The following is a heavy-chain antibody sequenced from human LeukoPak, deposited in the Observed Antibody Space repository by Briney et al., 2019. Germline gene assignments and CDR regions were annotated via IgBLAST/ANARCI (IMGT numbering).Heavy chain of an antibody. V-gene: IGHV4-59*12. J-gene: IGHJ4*02. CDR1: GGSTSNYY. Sequence: PSETLSFTCTGSGGSTSNYYWSWILQPPGKGLEWSGNIYYSGSTNYNPSLKSRITISVDTSNNQSSMKLSSLTAADTAVYYCARVDPESSLTLEVFDYWGQGTLVTVPS. CDR3: ARVDPESSLTLEVFDY. D-gene: IGHD6-13*01. CDR2: IYYSGST.